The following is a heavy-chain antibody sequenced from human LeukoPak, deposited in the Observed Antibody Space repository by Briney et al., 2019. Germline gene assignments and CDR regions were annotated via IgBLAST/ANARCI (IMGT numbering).Heavy chain of an antibody. J-gene: IGHJ4*02. CDR1: GYTFTSYY. CDR3: ARDIEYYDSSGYDY. Sequence: ASVEVSCTASGYTFTSYYMHWVRQAPGQGVEWMGIINPSGGSTSYAQKFQGRVTMTRDTSTSTVYMELSSLRSEDTVVYYCARDIEYYDSSGYDYWGQGTLVTVSS. D-gene: IGHD3-22*01. CDR2: INPSGGST. V-gene: IGHV1-46*01.